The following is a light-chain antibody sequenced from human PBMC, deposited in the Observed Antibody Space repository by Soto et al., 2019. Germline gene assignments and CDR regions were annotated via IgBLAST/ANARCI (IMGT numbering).Light chain of an antibody. J-gene: IGKJ1*01. CDR3: QQYGSSPRT. CDR1: QSVSSGY. CDR2: GAS. Sequence: EIVLTHSPGTLSLSPCERAALSSSAGQSVSSGYLAWHQQKPGQAPRLLIYGASIRAAGIPDRFSGSGSGTDFTLTISSLEPEDFAAYYCQQYGSSPRTFGQGTKVDI. V-gene: IGKV3-20*01.